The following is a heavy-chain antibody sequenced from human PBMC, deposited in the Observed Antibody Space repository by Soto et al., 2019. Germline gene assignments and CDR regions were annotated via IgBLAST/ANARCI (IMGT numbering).Heavy chain of an antibody. J-gene: IGHJ4*02. CDR3: ARHGSSASFEF. Sequence: GESLKISCKTSGYTFTSYWIGWVRQMPGKGLEWMGIIWPGDSDARYSPSFQGQVTISADKSISTAFLQWSSLNASDTAMYYCARHGSSASFEFWGQGTRVTVAS. CDR1: GYTFTSYW. D-gene: IGHD6-6*01. V-gene: IGHV5-51*01. CDR2: IWPGDSDA.